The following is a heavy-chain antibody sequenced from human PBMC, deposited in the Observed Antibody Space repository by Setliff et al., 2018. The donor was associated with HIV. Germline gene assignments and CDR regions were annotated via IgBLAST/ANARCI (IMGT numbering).Heavy chain of an antibody. V-gene: IGHV1-69*05. Sequence: SVKVSCKASGYTFTSYGISWVRQAPGQGLEWMGGIIPISGTANYAQKFQGRVTITTDESTSTAYMELSSLRSEDTAMYYCARGYYEKDYWGQGTLVTVSS. CDR1: GYTFTSYG. J-gene: IGHJ4*02. D-gene: IGHD3-22*01. CDR2: IIPISGTA. CDR3: ARGYYEKDY.